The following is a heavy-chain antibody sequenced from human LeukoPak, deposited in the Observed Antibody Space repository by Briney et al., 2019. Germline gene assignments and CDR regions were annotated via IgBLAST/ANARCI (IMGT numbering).Heavy chain of an antibody. V-gene: IGHV3-7*04. CDR1: GLPFSVHW. Sequence: GGSLRLSCAASGLPFSVHWMSWARQAPGQGLEWVAKISQDGREQHFVDSVKGRFTISRDNAKNLLFLQIYSLRAEDTAVHYCAGGALDYWGPGTLVTVSS. CDR3: AGGALDY. CDR2: ISQDGREQ. J-gene: IGHJ4*02.